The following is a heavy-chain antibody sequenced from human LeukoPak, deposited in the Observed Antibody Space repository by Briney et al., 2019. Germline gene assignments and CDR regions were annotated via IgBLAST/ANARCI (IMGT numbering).Heavy chain of an antibody. CDR1: GFTLCSYG. D-gene: IGHD5-18*01. J-gene: IGHJ4*02. V-gene: IGHV3-23*01. CDR2: ISGSGGST. Sequence: GGALRLSCGGSGFTLCSYGMSWGRPAPGEGLEGVSPISGSGGSTYYADSVKGRFTISRDNSKNTLYLQMNSLRADDTAVYYCARVGSGLYSYGYFDYWGQGTLVTVSS. CDR3: ARVGSGLYSYGYFDY.